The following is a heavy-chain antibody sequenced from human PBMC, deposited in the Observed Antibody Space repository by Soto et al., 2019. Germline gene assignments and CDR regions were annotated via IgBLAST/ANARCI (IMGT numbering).Heavy chain of an antibody. D-gene: IGHD2-2*02. J-gene: IGHJ6*02. V-gene: IGHV3-21*01. CDR1: GFTFSSYS. CDR2: ISSSSSYI. CDR3: GLSRTYCSSTSCYTRYYYYGMDV. Sequence: GGSLRLSCAASGFTFSSYSMNWVRQAPGKGLEWVSSISSSSSYIYYADSVKGRFTISRDNAKNSLYLQMNSLRAEDTAVYYCGLSRTYCSSTSCYTRYYYYGMDVWGQGTTVTVSS.